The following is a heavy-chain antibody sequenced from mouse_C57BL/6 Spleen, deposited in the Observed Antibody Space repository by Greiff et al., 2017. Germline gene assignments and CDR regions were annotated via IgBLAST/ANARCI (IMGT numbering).Heavy chain of an antibody. V-gene: IGHV5-4*01. CDR3: AKEYCYGSSRYYFDD. CDR1: GFTFSSYA. J-gene: IGHJ2*01. Sequence: EVMLVESGGGLVKPGGSLKLSCAASGFTFSSYAMSWVRQTPEKRLEWVATISDGGSYTYYPDNVQGLFTISRDNDKNNLYLQMSHLKSEDTAMYYCAKEYCYGSSRYYFDDWGQGTTLTVSS. CDR2: ISDGGSYT. D-gene: IGHD1-1*01.